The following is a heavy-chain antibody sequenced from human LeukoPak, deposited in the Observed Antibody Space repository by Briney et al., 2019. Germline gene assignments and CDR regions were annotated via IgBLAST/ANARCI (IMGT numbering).Heavy chain of an antibody. CDR1: GFTFTSCD. Sequence: TGGSLRLSCAASGFTFTSCDMRWVRQAPGKGLEWVSTISASGGSTYYADSVKGRFTISRDNSKNTLYLQMNSLRGEDTAEYYCAKDFSGRSNDYWGQGTLVTVSS. CDR3: AKDFSGRSNDY. D-gene: IGHD6-19*01. CDR2: ISASGGST. V-gene: IGHV3-23*01. J-gene: IGHJ4*02.